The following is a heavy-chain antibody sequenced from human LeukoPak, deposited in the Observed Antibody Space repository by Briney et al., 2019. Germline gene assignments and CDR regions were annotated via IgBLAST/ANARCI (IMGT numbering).Heavy chain of an antibody. Sequence: PGGSLRLSCAASGFTIRTSYMSWVRQTPAKGLEWVAVFYSDGSTYYVDSVKGRFTISRDSSKNTLDLQMNSLGAEDTAVYYCAGVPDYDRRNYFDYWGQGTLVTVSS. V-gene: IGHV3-66*01. CDR3: AGVPDYDRRNYFDY. J-gene: IGHJ4*02. D-gene: IGHD3-22*01. CDR2: FYSDGST. CDR1: GFTIRTSY.